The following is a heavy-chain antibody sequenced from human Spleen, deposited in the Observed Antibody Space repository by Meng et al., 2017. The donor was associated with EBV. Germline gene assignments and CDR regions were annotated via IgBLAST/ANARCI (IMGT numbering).Heavy chain of an antibody. Sequence: QVQLMQSGAEVKKPXASVKVSCMASGYTFTDYYIHWVRQAPGQGLEWMGRINPNGGGTRFAQRFQDRVTLTGDTSFNTAYMQLSSLRSDDTAVYFCARGLGRAAWNGLDFWGQGTLVTVSS. J-gene: IGHJ4*02. D-gene: IGHD1-1*01. CDR1: GYTFTDYY. V-gene: IGHV1-2*06. CDR3: ARGLGRAAWNGLDF. CDR2: INPNGGGT.